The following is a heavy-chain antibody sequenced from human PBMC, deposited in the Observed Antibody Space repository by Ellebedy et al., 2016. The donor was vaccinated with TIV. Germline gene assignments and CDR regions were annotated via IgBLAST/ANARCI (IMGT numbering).Heavy chain of an antibody. V-gene: IGHV3-74*01. CDR1: GFTFSSYA. J-gene: IGHJ4*02. CDR3: ARQFDQPAR. D-gene: IGHD3-9*01. CDR2: INNNGSTI. Sequence: GESLKISCAASGFTFSSYAMSWVRQTPGQGLVWVARINNNGSTINYADSVKGRFTISRDNAKNTLYLEMSSLRVDDTAVYYCARQFDQPARWGQGTLVIVSS.